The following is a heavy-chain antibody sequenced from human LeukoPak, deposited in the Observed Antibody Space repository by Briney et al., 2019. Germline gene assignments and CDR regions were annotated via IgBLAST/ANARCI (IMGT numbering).Heavy chain of an antibody. J-gene: IGHJ4*02. CDR3: ARAKAEYQLLYASYFDY. CDR2: ISSSSSYI. Sequence: GGSLRLSCAASGFTFSSYSMNWVRQAPGKGLEWVSSISSSSSYIYYADSVKGRFTISRDNAKNSMYLQMNSLRAEGTAVYYCARAKAEYQLLYASYFDYWGQGTLVTVSS. V-gene: IGHV3-21*01. D-gene: IGHD2-2*02. CDR1: GFTFSSYS.